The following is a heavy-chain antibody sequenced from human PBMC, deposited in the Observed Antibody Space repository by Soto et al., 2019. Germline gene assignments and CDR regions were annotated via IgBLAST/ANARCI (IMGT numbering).Heavy chain of an antibody. CDR1: GGTFSRYS. CDR2: IIPISGTA. V-gene: IGHV1-69*01. CDR3: ARDGGRHSGGIDY. D-gene: IGHD1-26*01. J-gene: IGHJ4*02. Sequence: QVQLVQSGAEVKKPGSSVKVSCKASGGTFSRYSINWVRQAPGQGLEWMGAIIPISGTANYAQKFQRRVTITADESTSTAYMELRSLTSEDTAVYYCARDGGRHSGGIDYWGQGTLVTVSS.